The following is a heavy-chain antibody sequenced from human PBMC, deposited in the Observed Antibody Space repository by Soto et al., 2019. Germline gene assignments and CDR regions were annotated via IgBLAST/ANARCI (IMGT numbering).Heavy chain of an antibody. CDR2: IKDGGST. D-gene: IGHD2-15*01. Sequence: QVQLQQWGAGLLKPSETLSLTCAVNGGSFTGYYWSWVRQPPGKGLEWIGEIKDGGSTNYSPSLMSXXTXSXXTSKKQFSLKVTSVTAADTAVYYCARGQEGVVATHWDQGTLVTVSS. J-gene: IGHJ4*02. CDR1: GGSFTGYY. CDR3: ARGQEGVVATH. V-gene: IGHV4-34*01.